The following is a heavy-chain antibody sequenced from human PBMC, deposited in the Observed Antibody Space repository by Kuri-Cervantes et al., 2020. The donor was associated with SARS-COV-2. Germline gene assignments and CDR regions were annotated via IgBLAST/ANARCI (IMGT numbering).Heavy chain of an antibody. CDR3: ARDTYYDILTGYSPLGFDP. CDR2: IYTSGST. CDR1: GGSISSYY. J-gene: IGHJ5*02. V-gene: IGHV4-4*07. Sequence: ETLSLTCTVSGGSISSYYWSWIRQPAGKGLEWIGRIYTSGSTNYNPSLNSRVTMSVDTSKNQFSLKLSSVTAADTAVYYCARDTYYDILTGYSPLGFDPWGQGTLVTVSS. D-gene: IGHD3-9*01.